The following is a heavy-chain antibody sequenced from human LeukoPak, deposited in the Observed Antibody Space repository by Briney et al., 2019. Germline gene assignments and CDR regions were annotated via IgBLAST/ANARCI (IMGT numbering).Heavy chain of an antibody. J-gene: IGHJ3*02. Sequence: ASVKVSCKASGGTFSSYVISWVRQAPGQGLEWMGRIIPILDIANYAQKFQGRVTITADKSTSTAYMELSSLRSEDTAIYYCARHSNNPITIFGVDAFDIWGQGTMVTVSS. V-gene: IGHV1-69*04. D-gene: IGHD3-3*01. CDR1: GGTFSSYV. CDR3: ARHSNNPITIFGVDAFDI. CDR2: IIPILDIA.